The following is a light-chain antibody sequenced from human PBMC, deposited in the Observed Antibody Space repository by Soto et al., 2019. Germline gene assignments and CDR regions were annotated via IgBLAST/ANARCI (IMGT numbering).Light chain of an antibody. Sequence: DIVMTQSPLSLPVTPGEPASISCRSGQSLLHGNGYNYLHWYLQKPGQSPQLLIYLGSNRASGVPDRFSGSGSGTDFTLKISRLEAEDVGVYYCMQALETPLTFGGGTKVDIK. J-gene: IGKJ4*01. V-gene: IGKV2-28*01. CDR2: LGS. CDR1: QSLLHGNGYNY. CDR3: MQALETPLT.